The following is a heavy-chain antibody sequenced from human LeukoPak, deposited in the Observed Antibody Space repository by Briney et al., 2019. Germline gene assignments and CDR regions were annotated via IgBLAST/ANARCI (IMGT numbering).Heavy chain of an antibody. D-gene: IGHD6-19*01. CDR3: ARPVTARGGSGWPQHIDY. CDR1: DVPISSSY. V-gene: IGHV4-59*01. J-gene: IGHJ4*02. Sequence: SETLSLTCSVSDVPISSSYWSWIRQPPGKGLEWIGYIYYSGSTYYNPSLKSRLTISVDKAKNEFSLKVSSVTAADTAVYYCARPVTARGGSGWPQHIDYWGQGTLVSVSS. CDR2: IYYSGST.